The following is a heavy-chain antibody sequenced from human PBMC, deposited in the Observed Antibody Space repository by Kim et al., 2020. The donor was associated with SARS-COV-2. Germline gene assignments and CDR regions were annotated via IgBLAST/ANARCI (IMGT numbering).Heavy chain of an antibody. CDR1: GFTFSGSA. V-gene: IGHV3-73*01. D-gene: IGHD3-10*01. CDR2: IRSKANSYAT. Sequence: GGSLRLSCAASGFTFSGSAMHWVRQASGKGLEWVGRIRSKANSYATAYAASVKGKFTISRDDSKNTAYLQMNSLKTEDTAVYYCTRRGYYGPHWGQGTLVTGSS. CDR3: TRRGYYGPH. J-gene: IGHJ1*01.